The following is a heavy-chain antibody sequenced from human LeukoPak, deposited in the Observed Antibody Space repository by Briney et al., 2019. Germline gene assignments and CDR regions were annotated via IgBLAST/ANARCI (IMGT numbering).Heavy chain of an antibody. Sequence: PSETLSLTCTVSGGSISSSSYYWGWIRQPPGKGLEWIGSIYYSGSTYYNPSLKSRVTISVDTSKNQFPLKLSSVTAADTAVYYCARHAYWIGNFDYWGQGTLVTVSS. V-gene: IGHV4-39*01. CDR1: GGSISSSSYY. D-gene: IGHD1-1*01. J-gene: IGHJ4*02. CDR3: ARHAYWIGNFDY. CDR2: IYYSGST.